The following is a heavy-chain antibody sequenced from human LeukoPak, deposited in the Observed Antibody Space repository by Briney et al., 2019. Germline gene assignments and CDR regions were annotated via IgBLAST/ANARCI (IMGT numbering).Heavy chain of an antibody. D-gene: IGHD3-3*01. V-gene: IGHV3-43D*03. CDR3: AKDGIGRYYDFWSGPNGDFDY. CDR2: ISWDSGST. CDR1: GFTFDDYA. J-gene: IGHJ4*02. Sequence: GGSLRLSCAASGFTFDDYAMHWVRQAPGKGQEWVSLISWDSGSTYYADSVKGRFTISRDNSKNSLYLQMNSLRAEDTALYYCAKDGIGRYYDFWSGPNGDFDYWGQGTLVTVSS.